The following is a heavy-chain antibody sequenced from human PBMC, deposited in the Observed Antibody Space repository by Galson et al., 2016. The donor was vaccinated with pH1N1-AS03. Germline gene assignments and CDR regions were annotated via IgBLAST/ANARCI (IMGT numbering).Heavy chain of an antibody. V-gene: IGHV3-64*01. CDR2: ISGNGVST. CDR3: ARGPASYSNYWFPPPDY. J-gene: IGHJ4*02. Sequence: SLRLSCAASGFTFSSYAMYWVRQAPGQGLEYVSAISGNGVSTYYANSVQGRFTISRDNSTNTLYLQMGSLRAEDTAVYYCARGPASYSNYWFPPPDYWGQGTLVTVSS. D-gene: IGHD6-13*01. CDR1: GFTFSSYA.